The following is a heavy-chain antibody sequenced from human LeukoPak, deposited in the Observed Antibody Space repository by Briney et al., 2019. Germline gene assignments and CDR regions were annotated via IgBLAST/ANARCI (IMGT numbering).Heavy chain of an antibody. V-gene: IGHV4-31*03. CDR2: IYYSGST. Sequence: SQTLSRTCTVSCRSIRIGGYYWSWIRQHPGKGLEWIGYIYYSGSTYYNPSLKSRVTISVDTSKNQFSLKLSSVTAADTAVYYCARYSNPWYFDYWGQGTLVTVSS. CDR3: ARYSNPWYFDY. CDR1: CRSIRIGGYY. J-gene: IGHJ4*02. D-gene: IGHD4-11*01.